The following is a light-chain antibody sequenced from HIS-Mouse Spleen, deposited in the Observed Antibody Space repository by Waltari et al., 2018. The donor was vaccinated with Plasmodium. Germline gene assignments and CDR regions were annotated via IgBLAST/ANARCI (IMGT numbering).Light chain of an antibody. V-gene: IGLV2-23*03. Sequence: QSALTQPASVSGSPGQSITISCTGTSSDVGSYNLVSWYQQHPGKAPELMIYEGSNRPSGVSKRFSGSKSGNTASLTISGLQAEDEADYYCCSYAGSSTFVVFGGGTKLTVL. J-gene: IGLJ2*01. CDR1: SSDVGSYNL. CDR2: EGS. CDR3: CSYAGSSTFVV.